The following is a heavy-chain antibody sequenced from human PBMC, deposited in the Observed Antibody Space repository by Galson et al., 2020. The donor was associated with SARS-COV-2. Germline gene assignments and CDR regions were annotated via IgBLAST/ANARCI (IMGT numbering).Heavy chain of an antibody. J-gene: IGHJ4*02. CDR3: ARDIYYGSGVFDF. V-gene: IGHV1-18*01. CDR2: ISAYDGNT. D-gene: IGHD3-10*01. Sequence: ASVKVSCKASGYTFSSYAFSWVRQAPGQGLEWMGWISAYDGNTYYARNLQGRVSMTTDTSTRTAYMELRSLRSDDTAVYYGARDIYYGSGVFDFWGQGTLVTVSS. CDR1: GYTFSSYA.